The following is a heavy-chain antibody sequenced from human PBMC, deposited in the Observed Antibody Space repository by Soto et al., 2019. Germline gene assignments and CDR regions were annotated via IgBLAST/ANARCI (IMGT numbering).Heavy chain of an antibody. J-gene: IGHJ6*02. CDR2: IYDSGST. D-gene: IGHD3-10*01. V-gene: IGHV4-31*03. CDR1: GGAISRGGFF. CDR3: ATGAIIRGLFYYYEMDV. Sequence: TLSLTCSVSGGAISRGGFFWNWIRQHPGEGLEWIGCIYDSGSTYYNPSLKSRLTISVDPSKNHFSLNLTSATAADTAVYYWATGAIIRGLFYYYEMDVWGPGPPVTVS.